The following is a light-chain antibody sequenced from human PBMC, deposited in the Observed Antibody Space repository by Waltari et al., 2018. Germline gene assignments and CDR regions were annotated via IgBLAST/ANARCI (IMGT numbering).Light chain of an antibody. J-gene: IGKJ2*01. CDR1: QSIRPY. CDR2: AAS. V-gene: IGKV1-39*01. CDR3: QQTYSTPT. Sequence: DIQMTQSPSFLSASVGDRVTITCQASQSIRPYLNWYQQKPGKAPTLLIYAASNLQIGVPSRFSGSGSATDFTLTISGLQPEDFATYHCQQTYSTPTFGQGTKLEIK.